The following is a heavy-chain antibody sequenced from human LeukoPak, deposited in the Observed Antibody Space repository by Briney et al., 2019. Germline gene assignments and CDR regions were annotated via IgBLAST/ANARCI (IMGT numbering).Heavy chain of an antibody. CDR1: GFTFSTYP. CDR2: IWYDESNQ. J-gene: IGHJ2*01. CDR3: ARDAYCSGGNCYSWYFDL. V-gene: IGHV3-30*04. Sequence: GGSLRLSCAASGFTFSTYPMHWVRQAPGKGLEWVAVIWYDESNQYYADSVKGRFSISRDNSKNTLFLQMNSLRAEDTAVYFCARDAYCSGGNCYSWYFDLWGRGTLVTVSS. D-gene: IGHD2-15*01.